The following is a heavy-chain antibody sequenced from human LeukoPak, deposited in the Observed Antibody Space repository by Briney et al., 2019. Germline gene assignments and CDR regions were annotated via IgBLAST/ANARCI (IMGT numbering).Heavy chain of an antibody. Sequence: GGSLRLSCEASGFTFSSYSMNWVRQAPGKGLEWVSYISSSGNSMYYADSVKGRFTISRDNAKNSLFLQMNSLRAEGTAVYYCARKGDAYGSDSYFYMDVWGKGTAVTVSS. V-gene: IGHV3-21*01. J-gene: IGHJ6*03. CDR3: ARKGDAYGSDSYFYMDV. CDR1: GFTFSSYS. CDR2: ISSSGNSM. D-gene: IGHD5-24*01.